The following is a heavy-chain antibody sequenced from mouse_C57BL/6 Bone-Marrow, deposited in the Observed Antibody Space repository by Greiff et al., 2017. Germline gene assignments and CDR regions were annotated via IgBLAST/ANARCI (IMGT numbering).Heavy chain of an antibody. V-gene: IGHV1-63*01. D-gene: IGHD1-1*01. CDR3: ARNYYCSIYWYFDV. J-gene: IGHJ1*03. Sequence: QVQLQQSGAELVRPGTSVKMSCKASGYTFTNYWIGWAKQRPGHGLEWIGDIYPGGGYTNYNEKFKGKATLTADKSSNTAYMQFSSLTSEDSSIYYCARNYYCSIYWYFDVWGTGTTVTVSS. CDR2: IYPGGGYT. CDR1: GYTFTNYW.